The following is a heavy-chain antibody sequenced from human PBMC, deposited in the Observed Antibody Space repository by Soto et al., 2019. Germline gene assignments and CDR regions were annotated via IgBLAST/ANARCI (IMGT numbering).Heavy chain of an antibody. CDR1: GGYVGTSY. Sequence: QVHLQQWGAGLLKPSETLSLTCGVYGGYVGTSYWAWIRQSTEKGLEWIGEINHNGDSNYNPSLKMRVTISLDMSDHQFSLKLTPVAAAYTAVYYFARVTSFPDTFDIWGQGTPVIVSS. V-gene: IGHV4-34*01. CDR2: INHNGDS. J-gene: IGHJ3*02. CDR3: ARVTSFPDTFDI.